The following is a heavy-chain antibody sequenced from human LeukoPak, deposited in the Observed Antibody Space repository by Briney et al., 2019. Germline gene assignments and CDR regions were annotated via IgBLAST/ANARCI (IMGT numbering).Heavy chain of an antibody. CDR3: AREGYYYGSGSYYPPDY. V-gene: IGHV1-18*01. J-gene: IGHJ4*02. Sequence: ASVKVSCKASGYTFTSYGISWVRQAPGQGLEWMGWISAYSGNTNYAQKLQGRVTVTTDTSTSTAYMELRSLRSDDTAVYYCAREGYYYGSGSYYPPDYWGQGTLVTVSS. CDR2: ISAYSGNT. CDR1: GYTFTSYG. D-gene: IGHD3-10*01.